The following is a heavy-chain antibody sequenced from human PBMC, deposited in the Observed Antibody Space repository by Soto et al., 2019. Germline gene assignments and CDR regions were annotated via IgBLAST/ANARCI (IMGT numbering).Heavy chain of an antibody. Sequence: ASVXVSCKASGYTFTGYYMHWVRQAPGQGLEWMGWINPNSGGTNYAQKFQGWVTMTRDTSISTAYMELSRLRSDDTAVYYCARDGNIAALGYYGMDVWGQGTTVTVSS. V-gene: IGHV1-2*04. CDR2: INPNSGGT. CDR3: ARDGNIAALGYYGMDV. J-gene: IGHJ6*02. D-gene: IGHD6-13*01. CDR1: GYTFTGYY.